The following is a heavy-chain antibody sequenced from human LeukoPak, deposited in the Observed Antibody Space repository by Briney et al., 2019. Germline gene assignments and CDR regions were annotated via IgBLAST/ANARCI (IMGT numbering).Heavy chain of an antibody. D-gene: IGHD3-22*01. V-gene: IGHV1-24*01. CDR3: ATGYYYDSSGYYQLVAFDI. CDR2: FDPEDGET. Sequence: ASVKVSCKVSGYTLTELSMHWGRQAPGKGLEWMGGFDPEDGETIYAQKFQGRVTMTEDTSTDTAYMELSRLRSEDTAVYYCATGYYYDSSGYYQLVAFDIWGQGTMVTVSS. J-gene: IGHJ3*02. CDR1: GYTLTELS.